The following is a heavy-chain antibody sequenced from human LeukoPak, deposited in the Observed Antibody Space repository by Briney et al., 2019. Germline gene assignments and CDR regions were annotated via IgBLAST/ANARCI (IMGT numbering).Heavy chain of an antibody. CDR3: AKRGIVIRAVIIIGFHKEAYYFDY. Sequence: GGSLRLSCVVSGITLSNYGMSWVRQAPGKGLEWVSGISERGGSTNYADSVKGRFFISRDTSKNTVYLKMNSLRVEDTAVYFCAKRGIVIRAVIIIGFHKEAYYFDYWGQGILVTVSS. V-gene: IGHV3-23*01. CDR2: ISERGGST. D-gene: IGHD3-10*01. J-gene: IGHJ4*02. CDR1: GITLSNYG.